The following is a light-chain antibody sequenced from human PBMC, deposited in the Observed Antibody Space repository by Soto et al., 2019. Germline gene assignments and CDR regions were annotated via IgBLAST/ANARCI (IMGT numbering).Light chain of an antibody. CDR3: QQYNSYSGT. J-gene: IGKJ1*01. CDR2: DAS. V-gene: IGKV1-5*01. CDR1: QSISSW. Sequence: DIQMTQSPSTLSASVGYRSTITCRASQSISSWLAWYQQKPGKAPKLLIYDASSLESGVPSRFSGSGSGTEFTLTISSLQPDDFATYYCQQYNSYSGTFGQGTKVDIK.